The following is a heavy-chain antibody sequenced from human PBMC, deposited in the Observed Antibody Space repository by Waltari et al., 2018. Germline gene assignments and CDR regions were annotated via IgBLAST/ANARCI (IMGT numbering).Heavy chain of an antibody. V-gene: IGHV4-34*01. D-gene: IGHD3-22*01. Sequence: QVQLQQWGAGLLKPSETLSLTCAVYGGSFSGYYWSWIRQPPGKGLEWIGEINQSGSTNYNPALKSRVTISVDTSKNQFARKLSAVTAADTAVYYCARDRVGPMIVVVIHTLVGMDVWGQGTTVTVSS. CDR2: INQSGST. CDR1: GGSFSGYY. J-gene: IGHJ6*02. CDR3: ARDRVGPMIVVVIHTLVGMDV.